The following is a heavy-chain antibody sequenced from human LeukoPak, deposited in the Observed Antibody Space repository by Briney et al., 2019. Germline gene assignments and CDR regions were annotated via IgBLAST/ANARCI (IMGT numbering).Heavy chain of an antibody. CDR3: ASFYNVPYYYYGMDV. J-gene: IGHJ6*02. CDR1: GFTFSSYE. Sequence: GGSLRLSCAASGFTFSSYEMNWVRQAPGKGLEWVSYISSSGSPIYYADSVKGRFTISRDNAKNSLYLQMNSLRAEDTAVYYCASFYNVPYYYYGMDVWGQGTTVTVS. V-gene: IGHV3-48*03. D-gene: IGHD3-10*01. CDR2: ISSSGSPI.